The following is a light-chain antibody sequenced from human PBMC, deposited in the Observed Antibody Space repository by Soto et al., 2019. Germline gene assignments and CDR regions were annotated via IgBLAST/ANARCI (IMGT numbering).Light chain of an antibody. Sequence: DIQMTQSPSTLSASVGDRVTITCRASQSIVDWLAWYQQKPGKAPRLLIYRASTLQRGVSSRFRGSRSGTEFTLTISDLRPDDFATYYCQQYHIYSWTFGQGTTVGIK. CDR2: RAS. CDR1: QSIVDW. V-gene: IGKV1-5*03. CDR3: QQYHIYSWT. J-gene: IGKJ1*01.